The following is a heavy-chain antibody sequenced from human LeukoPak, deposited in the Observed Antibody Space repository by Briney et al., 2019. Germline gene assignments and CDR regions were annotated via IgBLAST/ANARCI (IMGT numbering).Heavy chain of an antibody. CDR2: IYFTGST. V-gene: IGHV4-39*07. Sequence: SETLSLTCTVSGDSVSSSSYYWGWIRQPPGKGLEWIGSIYFTGSTYYNPSLKSRVTISVDTSKNQFSLKLTSVTAADTAVYYCARHSLYGDYENWYFDLWGRGTLVTVSS. CDR3: ARHSLYGDYENWYFDL. D-gene: IGHD4-17*01. CDR1: GDSVSSSSYY. J-gene: IGHJ2*01.